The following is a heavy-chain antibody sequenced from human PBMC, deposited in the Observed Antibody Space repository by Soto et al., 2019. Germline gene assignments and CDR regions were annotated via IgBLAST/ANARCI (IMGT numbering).Heavy chain of an antibody. Sequence: PGEALKISCKGSGYYFPSYWIGWVRQMPGKGLEWMGIFYPGDSDTRYSPSFQGQVTISADRSISTAYLQWSSLKPSDTAMYYCARQGNGAEGFDYWGQGTLVTVSS. CDR2: FYPGDSDT. CDR1: GYYFPSYW. V-gene: IGHV5-51*01. D-gene: IGHD4-17*01. J-gene: IGHJ4*02. CDR3: ARQGNGAEGFDY.